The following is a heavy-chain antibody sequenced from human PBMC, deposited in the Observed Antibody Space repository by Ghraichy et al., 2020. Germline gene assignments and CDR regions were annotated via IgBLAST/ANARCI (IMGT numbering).Heavy chain of an antibody. CDR2: IYYSGST. J-gene: IGHJ5*02. D-gene: IGHD3-3*01. CDR1: GGSISSGGYY. Sequence: SETLSLTCTVSGGSISSGGYYWSWIRQHPGKGLEWIGYIYYSGSTYYNPSLKSRVTISVDTSKNQFSLKLSSVTAADTAVYYCARGGRYDFWSGYYRGSIVNWFDPWGQGTLVTVSS. CDR3: ARGGRYDFWSGYYRGSIVNWFDP. V-gene: IGHV4-31*03.